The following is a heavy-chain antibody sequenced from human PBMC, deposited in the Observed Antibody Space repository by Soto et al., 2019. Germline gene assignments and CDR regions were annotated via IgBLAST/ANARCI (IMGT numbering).Heavy chain of an antibody. J-gene: IGHJ3*02. D-gene: IGHD2-8*01. CDR1: GGSISSGDYY. CDR2: IYYSGST. CDR3: ARWRTVYASYDAFDI. Sequence: SETLSLTCTVSGGSISSGDYYWSWIRQPPGKGLEWIGYIYYSGSTYYNPSLKSRVTISVDTSKNQFSLKLSSVTAADTAVYYCARWRTVYASYDAFDIWGQGTMVTVS. V-gene: IGHV4-30-4*01.